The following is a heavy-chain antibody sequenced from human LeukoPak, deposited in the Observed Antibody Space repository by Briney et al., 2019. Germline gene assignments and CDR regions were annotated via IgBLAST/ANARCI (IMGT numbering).Heavy chain of an antibody. J-gene: IGHJ4*02. V-gene: IGHV3-30-3*01. D-gene: IGHD6-19*01. CDR2: ISYDGSNK. CDR1: GFTFSSYA. CDR3: ARGQQWLGIFDY. Sequence: GGSLRLSCAASGFTFSSYAMHWVRQAPGKGLEWVAVISYDGSNKYYADSVKGRFTISRDNSKNTLYLQMNSLRAEDTAVYYCARGQQWLGIFDYWGQGTLVTVSS.